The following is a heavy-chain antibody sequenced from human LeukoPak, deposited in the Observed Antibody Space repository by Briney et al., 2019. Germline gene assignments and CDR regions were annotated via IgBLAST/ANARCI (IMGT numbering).Heavy chain of an antibody. V-gene: IGHV3-23*01. D-gene: IGHD6-19*01. CDR2: ISGSGDNT. CDR3: AKVPSSGWLFDY. J-gene: IGHJ4*02. CDR1: GFTFSSYA. Sequence: GGSLRLSCAASGFTFSSYAMSWVRQAPGKGLEWVSGISGSGDNTYYADSVKGRYTISRDNSKNTLYLQMNSLRAEDTAVYYCAKVPSSGWLFDYWGQGTLVTVSS.